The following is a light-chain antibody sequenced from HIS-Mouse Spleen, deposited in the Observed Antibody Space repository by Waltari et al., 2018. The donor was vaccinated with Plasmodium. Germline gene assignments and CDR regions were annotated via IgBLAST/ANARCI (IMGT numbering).Light chain of an antibody. V-gene: IGKV1-39*01. J-gene: IGKJ1*01. CDR2: AAS. Sequence: DIQMNPSPSSLSASVGDRVTITCRASQSISSYLNWYQQKPGKAPKLLIYAASSLQSGVPSRFSGTGSGTDFTLTISSLQPEDFATYFCQQSYSTWTFGQGTKVEIK. CDR3: QQSYSTWT. CDR1: QSISSY.